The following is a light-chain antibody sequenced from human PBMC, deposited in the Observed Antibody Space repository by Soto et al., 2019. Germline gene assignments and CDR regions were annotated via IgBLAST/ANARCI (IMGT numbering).Light chain of an antibody. CDR1: SGSIASNY. CDR2: EDN. J-gene: IGLJ6*01. V-gene: IGLV6-57*02. CDR3: QSYDSSNRV. Sequence: NFMLTQPHSVSESPGKTVTISCTGSSGSIASNYVQWYQQRPGSAPTTVIYEDNQRPSGVPDRFSGSIDSSSNSASLTISGLKTEDEADYCCQSYDSSNRVFGSGTQLTVL.